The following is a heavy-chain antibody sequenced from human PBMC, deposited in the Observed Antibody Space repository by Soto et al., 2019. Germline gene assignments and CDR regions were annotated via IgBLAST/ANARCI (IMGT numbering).Heavy chain of an antibody. V-gene: IGHV4-30-4*01. Sequence: SETLSLTCTVSGGSISSGDYYWSWIRQPPGKGLEWIGYIYYSGSTYYNPSLKSRVTISVDTSKNQFSLKLSSVTAADTAVYYCARDKSPRWLQPDLDYWGQGTLVTVSS. CDR1: GGSISSGDYY. J-gene: IGHJ4*02. D-gene: IGHD5-12*01. CDR3: ARDKSPRWLQPDLDY. CDR2: IYYSGST.